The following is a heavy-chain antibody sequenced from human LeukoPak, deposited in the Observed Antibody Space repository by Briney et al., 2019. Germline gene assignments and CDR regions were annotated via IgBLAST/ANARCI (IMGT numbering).Heavy chain of an antibody. CDR3: VRDGIYDRSGYYHSNWFDP. CDR1: GFSFSDYY. J-gene: IGHJ5*02. D-gene: IGHD3-22*01. V-gene: IGHV3-11*04. Sequence: GGSLRLSCAASGFSFSDYYMNWIRQAPGEGLEWIPYITTSGNDVSYADSVKGRFTVSRDNSKNSLYLQMNSLRAEDTAVYYCVRDGIYDRSGYYHSNWFDPWGQGTLVTVSS. CDR2: ITTSGNDV.